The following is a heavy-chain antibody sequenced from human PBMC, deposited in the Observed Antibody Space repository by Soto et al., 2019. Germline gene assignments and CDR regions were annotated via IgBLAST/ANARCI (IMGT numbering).Heavy chain of an antibody. CDR1: GFTFSSYG. CDR3: AREYYYDSSGYYGFDY. CDR2: IWYDGSNK. D-gene: IGHD3-22*01. J-gene: IGHJ4*02. V-gene: IGHV3-33*01. Sequence: GGSLRLSCAASGFTFSSYGMHWVRQAPGKGLEWVAVIWYDGSNKYYADSVKGRFTISRDNSKNTLYLQMNSLRAEDAAVYYCAREYYYDSSGYYGFDYWGQGTLVTVSS.